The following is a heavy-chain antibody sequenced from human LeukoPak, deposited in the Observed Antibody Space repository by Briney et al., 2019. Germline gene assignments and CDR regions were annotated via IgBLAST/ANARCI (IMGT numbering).Heavy chain of an antibody. CDR1: GGSISSYY. J-gene: IGHJ3*01. CDR3: ARGTYYYDSSGYEAFDF. D-gene: IGHD3-22*01. Sequence: SSPCLSLTCTVSGGSISSYYWGWVRQPAGEGREWIGRLYTTGGTTYNPSLKSRVTLSVDTSKNQFSLKLSSVTAADTAVYYCARGTYYYDSSGYEAFDFWGQGTMVTVSS. V-gene: IGHV4-4*07. CDR2: LYTTGGT.